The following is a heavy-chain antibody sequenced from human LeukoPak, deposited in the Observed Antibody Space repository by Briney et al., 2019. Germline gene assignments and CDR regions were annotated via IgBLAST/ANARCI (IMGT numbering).Heavy chain of an antibody. CDR2: ITRSSHFL. D-gene: IGHD3-22*01. J-gene: IGHJ4*02. CDR1: GFTFSSYS. Sequence: GGPLRLSCEASGFTFSSYSMNWIRQAPGKGLKWVSSITRSSHFLYYADSVKGRFTISRDNAKNSLYLQMNSLRAEDTAVYYCAREYYYDSSGYSFGVDYWGQGTLVTVSS. CDR3: AREYYYDSSGYSFGVDY. V-gene: IGHV3-21*01.